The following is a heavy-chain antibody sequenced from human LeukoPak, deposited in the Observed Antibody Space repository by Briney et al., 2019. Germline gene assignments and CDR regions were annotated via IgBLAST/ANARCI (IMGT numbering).Heavy chain of an antibody. CDR1: GYTFTSYG. J-gene: IGHJ4*02. V-gene: IGHV1-18*01. CDR3: AQAHLACSSCPTFDY. Sequence: AASVTVSCTASGYTFTSYGISWVRQAPGQGLEWMGWISAYNGNTNYAQKLQGRVTMTTDTSTSTAYMELRSLRSDDTAVYYCAQAHLACSSCPTFDYWGQGTLVTVSS. D-gene: IGHD2-2*01. CDR2: ISAYNGNT.